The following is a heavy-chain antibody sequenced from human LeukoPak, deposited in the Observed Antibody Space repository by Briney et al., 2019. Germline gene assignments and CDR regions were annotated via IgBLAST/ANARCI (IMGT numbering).Heavy chain of an antibody. J-gene: IGHJ3*02. CDR2: INHSGST. Sequence: TSETLSLTCAVYGGSFSGYYWSWNRQPPGKGLEWIGEINHSGSTNYNPSLKSRVTISVDTSKNQFSLKLSSVTAADTAVYYCARGRENESSGYPDAFDIWGQGTMVTVSS. D-gene: IGHD3-22*01. CDR3: ARGRENESSGYPDAFDI. V-gene: IGHV4-34*01. CDR1: GGSFSGYY.